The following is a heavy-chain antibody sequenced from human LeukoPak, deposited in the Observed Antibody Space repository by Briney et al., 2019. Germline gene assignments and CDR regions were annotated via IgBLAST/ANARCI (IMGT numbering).Heavy chain of an antibody. CDR1: GYTFTNYA. CDR2: INTNTGNP. CDR3: ARRGCTSCYGNWFDP. V-gene: IGHV7-4-1*02. Sequence: ASVKVSCKASGYTFTNYAMNWVRQAPGQGLEWMGWINTNTGNPTYAQAFTGRFVFSLDTSVSTAYLQISSLKAEDTAVYFCARRGCTSCYGNWFDPWGQGTLVTVSS. J-gene: IGHJ5*02. D-gene: IGHD2-2*01.